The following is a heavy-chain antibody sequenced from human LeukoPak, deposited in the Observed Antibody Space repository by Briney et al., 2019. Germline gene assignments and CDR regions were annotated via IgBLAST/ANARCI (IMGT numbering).Heavy chain of an antibody. Sequence: SETLSLTCTVSGGSISTYSCSWIRQPPGKGLEWIGFINYSETTNYNPSLKSRVTISIDTSKNQFSLKLTSVTAADTAVYYWARGRDYWGQGTLVTVSS. CDR3: ARGRDY. CDR1: GGSISTYS. V-gene: IGHV4-59*01. J-gene: IGHJ4*02. CDR2: INYSETT.